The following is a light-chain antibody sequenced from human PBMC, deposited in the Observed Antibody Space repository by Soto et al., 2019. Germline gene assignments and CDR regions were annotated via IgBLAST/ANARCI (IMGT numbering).Light chain of an antibody. CDR2: DAT. Sequence: EIVLKKSPATLSLSQGERATLSCRASQRVSSYLAWYQQKPGQAPRLLIYDATNRATGIPARFSGSGSGTDFTLTISSLEPEDLAVYYCQQRSNWPLIPFAQLTRLEIK. CDR3: QQRSNWPLIP. CDR1: QRVSSY. J-gene: IGKJ5*01. V-gene: IGKV3-11*01.